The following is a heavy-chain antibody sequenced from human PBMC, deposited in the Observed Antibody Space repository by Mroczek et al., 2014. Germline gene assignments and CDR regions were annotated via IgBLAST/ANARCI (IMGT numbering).Heavy chain of an antibody. CDR3: ARDEEVTYYDFWSGYYYYYYYGMDV. CDR1: GGSISSYY. Sequence: QVQLQESGPRTGEAFETLSLTCTVSGGSISSYYWSWIRQPPGKGLEWIGYIYYSGSTNYNPSLKSRVTISVDTSKNQFSLKLSSVTAADTAVYYCARDEEVTYYDFWSGYYYYYYYGMDVWGQGTTVTVSS. V-gene: IGHV4-59*01. CDR2: IYYSGST. J-gene: IGHJ6*02. D-gene: IGHD3-3*01.